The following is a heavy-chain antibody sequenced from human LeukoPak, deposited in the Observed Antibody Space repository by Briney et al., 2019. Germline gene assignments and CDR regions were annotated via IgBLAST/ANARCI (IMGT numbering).Heavy chain of an antibody. J-gene: IGHJ5*02. D-gene: IGHD5-18*01. CDR2: IRSSGSTI. V-gene: IGHV3-11*04. CDR3: ARVGGYSYGYWFDP. CDR1: GFTISDYY. Sequence: GGSLRLSCAASGFTISDYYMSWIRQAPGKGLEWVSYIRSSGSTIYYADSVKGRFTISRDNAKNSLYLQMNSLRAEETAVDYCARVGGYSYGYWFDPWGQGTLVTVS.